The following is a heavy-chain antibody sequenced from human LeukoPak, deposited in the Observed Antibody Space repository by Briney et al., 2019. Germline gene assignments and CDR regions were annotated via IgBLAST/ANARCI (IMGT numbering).Heavy chain of an antibody. V-gene: IGHV3-7*01. CDR3: AKLRYFDWSMAPYYFDY. CDR1: GFTFSSYW. CDR2: IKQDGSEK. J-gene: IGHJ4*02. D-gene: IGHD3-9*01. Sequence: GGSLRLSCAASGFTFSSYWMSWVRQAPGKGLEWVANIKQDGSEKYYVDSVKGRFTISRDNAKNSLYLQMNSLRAEDTAVYYRAKLRYFDWSMAPYYFDYWGQGTLVTVSS.